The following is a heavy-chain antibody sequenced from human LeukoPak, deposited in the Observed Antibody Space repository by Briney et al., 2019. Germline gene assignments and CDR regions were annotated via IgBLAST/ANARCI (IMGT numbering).Heavy chain of an antibody. CDR1: GGTFSSYA. V-gene: IGHV1-69*06. D-gene: IGHD3-3*01. J-gene: IGHJ6*03. CDR3: ARVGRYYDFWSGYYPPDYYYYMDV. Sequence: SVKVSRKASGGTFSSYAISWVRQAPGQGLEWMGGIIPIFGTANYAQKFQGRVTITADKSTSTAYMELSSLRSEDTAVYYCARVGRYYDFWSGYYPPDYYYYMDVWGKGTTVTVSS. CDR2: IIPIFGTA.